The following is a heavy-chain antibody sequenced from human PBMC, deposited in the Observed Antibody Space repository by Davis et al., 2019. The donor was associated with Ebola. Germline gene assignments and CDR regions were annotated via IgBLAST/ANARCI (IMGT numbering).Heavy chain of an antibody. CDR1: GGSISSGGYY. CDR2: IYHSGST. V-gene: IGHV4-31*03. D-gene: IGHD5-18*01. Sequence: LRLSCTVSGGSISSGGYYWSWIRQHPGKGLEWIGYIYHSGSTYYNPSLKSRVTISVDRSKNQFSLKLSSVTAADTAVYYCARDQGYSYGAMRYFDLWGRGTLVTVSS. J-gene: IGHJ2*01. CDR3: ARDQGYSYGAMRYFDL.